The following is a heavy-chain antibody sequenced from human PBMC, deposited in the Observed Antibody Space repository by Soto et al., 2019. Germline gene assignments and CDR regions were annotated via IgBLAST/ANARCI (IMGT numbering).Heavy chain of an antibody. J-gene: IGHJ3*01. CDR3: ATEWGYRPVAGSEAFDV. Sequence: QVQLVQSGAEVTTTGSSVKVSCKASGGTFSTSAISWVRQAPGHGLEWVGGIVPMYNTPVYAQSFQDRVTITADESTTTAFMELTSLTSQDTAVYFCATEWGYRPVAGSEAFDVWGQGTLVTVAS. CDR1: GGTFSTSA. D-gene: IGHD3-16*02. CDR2: IVPMYNTP. V-gene: IGHV1-69*01.